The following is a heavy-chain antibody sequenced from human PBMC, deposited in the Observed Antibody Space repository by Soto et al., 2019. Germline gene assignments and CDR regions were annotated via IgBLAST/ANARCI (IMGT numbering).Heavy chain of an antibody. CDR3: ARGRCSSTSCYVMDV. CDR2: INHSGST. V-gene: IGHV4-34*01. CDR1: GGSFSGYY. D-gene: IGHD2-2*01. Sequence: QVQLQQWGAGLLKPSETLSLTCAVYGGSFSGYYWSWIRQPPGKGLEWIGEINHSGSTNYNPSLKSRVTIAVDTSKNQFSLKLSSATAADTAVYYCARGRCSSTSCYVMDVWGKGTTVTVSS. J-gene: IGHJ6*03.